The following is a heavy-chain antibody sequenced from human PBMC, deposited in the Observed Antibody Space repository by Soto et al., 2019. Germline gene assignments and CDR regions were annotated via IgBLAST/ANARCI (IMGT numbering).Heavy chain of an antibody. D-gene: IGHD2-2*01. CDR2: IWYDGSNK. Sequence: GGSLRLSCAASGFTFSSYGMHWVRQAPGKGLEWVAVIWYDGSNKYYADSVKGRFTISRDNSKNTLYLQMNSLRAEDTAVYYCARDLGVIRGYCSSTSCYGPTQFDYWGQGTLVTVSS. V-gene: IGHV3-33*01. CDR1: GFTFSSYG. CDR3: ARDLGVIRGYCSSTSCYGPTQFDY. J-gene: IGHJ4*02.